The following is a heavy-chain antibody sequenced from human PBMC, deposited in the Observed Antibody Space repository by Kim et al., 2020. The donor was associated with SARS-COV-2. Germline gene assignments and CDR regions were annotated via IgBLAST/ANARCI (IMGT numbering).Heavy chain of an antibody. CDR3: ARDLPPYGSGSPYNWFDP. V-gene: IGHV3-21*04. D-gene: IGHD3-10*01. CDR2: ISSVSTYI. Sequence: GGSLRLSCAASGFTFNNYAMNWVRQAPGKGLEWVSSISSVSTYIYYSDSVKGRFIISRDNAKSSLYLQMNSLRVEDTAIYYCARDLPPYGSGSPYNWFDPWGQGTLVTVSS. J-gene: IGHJ5*02. CDR1: GFTFNNYA.